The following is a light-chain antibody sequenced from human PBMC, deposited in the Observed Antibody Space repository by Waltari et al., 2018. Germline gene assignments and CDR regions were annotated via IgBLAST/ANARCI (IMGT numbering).Light chain of an antibody. J-gene: IGLJ1*01. CDR2: GNT. CDR1: SSNIGAGYD. CDR3: QSYDSSLSGYV. Sequence: QSVLTQPPSVSGAPGQRVTIPCTGSSSNIGAGYDVNWYHQIPGTAPKLLIYGNTNRPSGVPDRFSGSKSGTSASLAITGLQAEDEADYYCQSYDSSLSGYVFGTGTKVTVL. V-gene: IGLV1-40*01.